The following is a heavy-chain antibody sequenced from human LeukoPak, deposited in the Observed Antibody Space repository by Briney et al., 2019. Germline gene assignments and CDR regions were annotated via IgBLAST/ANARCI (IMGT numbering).Heavy chain of an antibody. CDR3: ARSQPVPAIAAAGNFDY. V-gene: IGHV4-4*07. J-gene: IGHJ4*02. Sequence: SETLSLTCTVSGGSISSYYWSWIRQPAGKGLEWIGRIYTSGSTNYNPSLKSRVTMSVDTSKNQFSLKLSSVTAADTAVYYCARSQPVPAIAAAGNFDYWGQGTLVTVSS. CDR1: GGSISSYY. CDR2: IYTSGST. D-gene: IGHD6-13*01.